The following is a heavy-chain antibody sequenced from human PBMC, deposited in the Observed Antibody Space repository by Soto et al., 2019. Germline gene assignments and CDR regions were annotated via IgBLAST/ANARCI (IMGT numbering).Heavy chain of an antibody. CDR2: ISAYTVNT. D-gene: IGHD2-2*01. Sequence: ASVKVSCKASGYTFTSYGISWVRPAPGQGLEWMGWISAYTVNTNYAQKLQGRVTMTTDTSTSTAYMELRSLRSDDTAVYYCARTADIVVVPAAQGNNWFDPWYQGTLDTGFS. J-gene: IGHJ5*01. V-gene: IGHV1-18*04. CDR3: ARTADIVVVPAAQGNNWFDP. CDR1: GYTFTSYG.